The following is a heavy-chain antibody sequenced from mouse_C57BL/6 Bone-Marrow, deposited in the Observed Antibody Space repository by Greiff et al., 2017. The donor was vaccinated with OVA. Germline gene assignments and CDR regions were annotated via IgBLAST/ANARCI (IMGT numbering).Heavy chain of an antibody. CDR1: GYAFSSYG. CDR3: ARPGLYYGSSPHWYFDV. J-gene: IGHJ1*03. CDR2: IYPGDGDT. Sequence: QVQLQQSGAELVKPGASVKISCKASGYAFSSYGMNWVKQRPGKGLEWIGQIYPGDGDTNYNGKLKGKATLTADKSSSTAYMQLSSLTSEDYAVYFCARPGLYYGSSPHWYFDVWGTGTTVTVSS. V-gene: IGHV1-80*01. D-gene: IGHD1-1*01.